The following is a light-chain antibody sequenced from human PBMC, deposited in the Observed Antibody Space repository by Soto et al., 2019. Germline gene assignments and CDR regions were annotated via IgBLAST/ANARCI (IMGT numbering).Light chain of an antibody. Sequence: EIVMTQSPATLSVSPGERATLSCRASQSVSSNLAWYQQKPGQAPRLLIYGASTRATGIPARFSGSGSGTEFTLTISSLQYEDFAFYYCQQYSNWPYTFGQGTKLEIK. CDR1: QSVSSN. J-gene: IGKJ2*01. CDR3: QQYSNWPYT. CDR2: GAS. V-gene: IGKV3-15*01.